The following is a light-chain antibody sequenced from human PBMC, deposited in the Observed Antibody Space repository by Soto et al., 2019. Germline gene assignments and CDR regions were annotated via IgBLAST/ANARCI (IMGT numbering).Light chain of an antibody. CDR3: QQSYSTLVT. V-gene: IGKV1-39*01. CDR1: QSISSY. J-gene: IGKJ3*01. Sequence: DIKMTQSPSSLSASVGDRVTTTCRASQSISSYLNWYQQKPGKAPKLLIYAAYSLQSWVPSSFSGSGSGTDFTLTISSLQPEDFATYYCQQSYSTLVTFGPGTQVEIK. CDR2: AAY.